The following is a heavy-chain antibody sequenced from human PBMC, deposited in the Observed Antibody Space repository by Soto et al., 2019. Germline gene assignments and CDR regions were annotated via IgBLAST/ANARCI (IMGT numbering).Heavy chain of an antibody. D-gene: IGHD4-17*01. CDR1: GFTFSSYG. V-gene: IGHV3-30*18. Sequence: GGSLRLSCAASGFTFSSYGMHWVRQAPGKGLEWVAVISYDGSNKYYADSVKGRFTISRDNSKNTLYLQMNSLRAEDTAVYYCAKILLYGDWNYYYGMDVWGQGTTVTVSS. CDR2: ISYDGSNK. CDR3: AKILLYGDWNYYYGMDV. J-gene: IGHJ6*02.